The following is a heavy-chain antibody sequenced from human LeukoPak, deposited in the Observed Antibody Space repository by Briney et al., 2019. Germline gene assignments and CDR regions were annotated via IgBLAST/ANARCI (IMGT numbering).Heavy chain of an antibody. CDR2: IYYSGST. D-gene: IGHD3-22*01. J-gene: IGHJ3*02. Sequence: SETLSLTCTVSGGSISSYYWSWIRQPPGKGLEWIGYIYYSGSTNYNPSLKSRVTISVDTSKNQFSLKLSSMTAAGTAVYYCARGGYYDKEAFDIWGQGTMVAVSS. CDR3: ARGGYYDKEAFDI. V-gene: IGHV4-59*01. CDR1: GGSISSYY.